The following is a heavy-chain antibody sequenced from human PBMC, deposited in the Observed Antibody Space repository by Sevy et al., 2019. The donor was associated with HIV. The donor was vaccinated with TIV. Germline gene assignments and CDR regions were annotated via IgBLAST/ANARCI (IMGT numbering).Heavy chain of an antibody. CDR1: GFTFNSYA. D-gene: IGHD6-19*01. CDR2: ISGPIGDT. Sequence: GGSLRLSCAASGFTFNSYAMNWVRQAPGKGLEWVSAISGPIGDTYYADSVKGRFTISRDNSKNTLYLQMNSLRAEDTAVSYCAKDIIAVVGDAFDIWGQGTMVTVSS. J-gene: IGHJ3*02. V-gene: IGHV3-23*01. CDR3: AKDIIAVVGDAFDI.